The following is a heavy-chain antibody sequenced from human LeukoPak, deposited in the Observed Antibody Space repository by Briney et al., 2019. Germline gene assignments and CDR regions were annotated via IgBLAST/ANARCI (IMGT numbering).Heavy chain of an antibody. J-gene: IGHJ4*02. CDR1: GGSISSYY. Sequence: SETLSLTCTVSGGSISSYYWSWIRQPPGKGLGWIGYIYYSGSTNYNPSLKSRVTISVDTSKNQFSLKLSSVTAADTAVYYCARHCRSYLCGNTPDYWGQGTLVTVSS. CDR2: IYYSGST. D-gene: IGHD4-23*01. CDR3: ARHCRSYLCGNTPDY. V-gene: IGHV4-59*08.